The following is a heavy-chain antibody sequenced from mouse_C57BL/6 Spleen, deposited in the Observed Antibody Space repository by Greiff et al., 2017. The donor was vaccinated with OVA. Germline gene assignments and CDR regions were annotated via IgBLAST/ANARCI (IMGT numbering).Heavy chain of an antibody. CDR1: GYTFTSYW. J-gene: IGHJ1*03. CDR2: IYPSDSET. V-gene: IGHV1-61*01. D-gene: IGHD1-1*01. Sequence: VQLQQPGAELVRPGSSVKLSCKASGYTFTSYWMDWVKQRPGQGLEWIGNIYPSDSETHYNQKFKDKATLTVDKASSTAYMQLSSLTSEDSAVYYCARRGYYGSSFWYFDVWGTGTAVTVSS. CDR3: ARRGYYGSSFWYFDV.